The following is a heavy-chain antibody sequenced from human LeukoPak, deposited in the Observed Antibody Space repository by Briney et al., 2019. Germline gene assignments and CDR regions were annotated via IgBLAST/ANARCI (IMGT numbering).Heavy chain of an antibody. Sequence: SETLSLTCAVYGGSFSGYYWSWIRQPPGKGLEWIGEINHSGSTNYNPSLKSRVTISVDTSKNQFSLKLSSVTAADTAVYYCARVGSGSYYGRDYWGQGTLVTVSS. V-gene: IGHV4-34*01. D-gene: IGHD1-26*01. CDR2: INHSGST. CDR3: ARVGSGSYYGRDY. J-gene: IGHJ4*02. CDR1: GGSFSGYY.